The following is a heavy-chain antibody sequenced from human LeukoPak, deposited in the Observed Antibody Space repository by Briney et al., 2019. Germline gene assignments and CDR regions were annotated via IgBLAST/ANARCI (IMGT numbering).Heavy chain of an antibody. CDR2: IVLGSGNA. D-gene: IGHD6-13*01. CDR3: AAGAAAGYFDY. J-gene: IGHJ4*02. V-gene: IGHV1-58*02. Sequence: GTSVKVSCEASGFTFSTSAMQWGRQARGQRLEWIGWIVLGSGNAKYAQNFQERATITRDMSKSTAYMELSSLRSEDTAVYFCAAGAAAGYFDYWGQGSLVTVSS. CDR1: GFTFSTSA.